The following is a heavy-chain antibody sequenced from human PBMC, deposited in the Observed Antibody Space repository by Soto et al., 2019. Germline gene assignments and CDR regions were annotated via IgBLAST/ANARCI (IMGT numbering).Heavy chain of an antibody. CDR2: INHSGST. V-gene: IGHV4-34*01. J-gene: IGHJ4*02. D-gene: IGHD2-15*01. CDR1: GGSFSGYY. CDR3: ARGRGYCSGGSCPFDY. Sequence: SETLSLTCAVYGGSFSGYYWSWIRQPPGKGLEWIGEINHSGSTNYNPSLKSRVTISVDTSKNQFSLKLSSVTAADTAVYYCARGRGYCSGGSCPFDYWGQGTLVTVSS.